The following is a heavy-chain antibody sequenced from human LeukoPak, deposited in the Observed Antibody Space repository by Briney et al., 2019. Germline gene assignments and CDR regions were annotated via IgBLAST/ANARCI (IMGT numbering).Heavy chain of an antibody. CDR3: ARRYYYDSSGYLSP. D-gene: IGHD3-22*01. CDR2: INAGNGNT. CDR1: GYTFTSYA. Sequence: AASVKVSCKASGYTFTSYAMHWVRQAPGQRLEWMGWINAGNGNTKYSQKFQGGVTITRDTSASTAYMELSSLRSEDTAVYYCARRYYYDSSGYLSPWGQGTLVPSPQ. J-gene: IGHJ5*02. V-gene: IGHV1-3*01.